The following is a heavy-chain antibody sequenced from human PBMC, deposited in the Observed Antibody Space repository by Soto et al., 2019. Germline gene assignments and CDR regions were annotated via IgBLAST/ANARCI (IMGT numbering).Heavy chain of an antibody. J-gene: IGHJ4*01. Sequence: EVQLVEFGGGLVKPGGSLRLSCAASGFTFSNAWMSWVRQAPGKGLEWVGRLKSKTDGGTTDYAAPVKGRFTISRDDSKNTLYLQMKSLKTEDTAVYYCTTYIHCSSTSCYKYWGHAPLVTVSS. CDR2: LKSKTDGGTT. D-gene: IGHD2-2*02. CDR3: TTYIHCSSTSCYKY. CDR1: GFTFSNAW. V-gene: IGHV3-15*01.